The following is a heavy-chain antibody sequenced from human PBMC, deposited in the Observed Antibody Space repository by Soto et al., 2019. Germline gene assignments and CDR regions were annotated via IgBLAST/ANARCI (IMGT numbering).Heavy chain of an antibody. Sequence: ASVKVSCKASGYTFTSYDINWVRQATGQGLEWMGWMNPNSGNTGYAQKFRGRVTMTRNTSISTAYMELSSLRSEDTAVYYCARGYPGTPSSSWYSVIEKHNWFDPWGQGTLVTVSS. D-gene: IGHD6-13*01. J-gene: IGHJ5*02. CDR3: ARGYPGTPSSSWYSVIEKHNWFDP. CDR1: GYTFTSYD. V-gene: IGHV1-8*01. CDR2: MNPNSGNT.